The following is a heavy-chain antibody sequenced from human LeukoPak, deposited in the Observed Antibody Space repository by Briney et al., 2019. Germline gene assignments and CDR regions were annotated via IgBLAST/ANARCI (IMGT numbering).Heavy chain of an antibody. CDR1: GGSFSGYY. CDR3: ARYSYGGYYFDY. D-gene: IGHD5-18*01. J-gene: IGHJ4*02. CDR2: IHYSGST. V-gene: IGHV4-34*11. Sequence: SETLSLTCAVYGGSFSGYYWTWIRQPPGKGLEWIGYIHYSGSTRYNPSLESRVSISVDTSKNQFSLELTSVTAADTALYYCARYSYGGYYFDYWGQGTLVTVSS.